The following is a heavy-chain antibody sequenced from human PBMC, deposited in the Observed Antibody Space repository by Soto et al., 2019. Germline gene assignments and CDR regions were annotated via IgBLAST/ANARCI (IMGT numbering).Heavy chain of an antibody. CDR1: GYTFTRYA. Sequence: GASVKVSCKASGYTFTRYAMHWVRQAPGQRLEWMGWINAGNGYTKYSQKFQGRVTITRDTSASTAYMELSSLRSEDTAVYYCARGPYGHYGNFDSWGQRTLVTVSS. CDR2: INAGNGYT. V-gene: IGHV1-3*01. D-gene: IGHD4-17*01. CDR3: ARGPYGHYGNFDS. J-gene: IGHJ4*02.